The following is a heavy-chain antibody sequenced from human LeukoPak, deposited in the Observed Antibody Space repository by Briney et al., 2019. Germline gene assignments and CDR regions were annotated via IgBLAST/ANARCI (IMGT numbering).Heavy chain of an antibody. J-gene: IGHJ6*02. D-gene: IGHD1-26*01. CDR1: GGSISNYY. V-gene: IGHV4-59*01. CDR3: ARAVGATARYYYYYGMDV. Sequence: SETLSLTCTVSGGSISNYYWSWIRQPPGKGLEWIGYIYYSGSTNYNPSLKSRVTISVDTSKNQFSLKLSSVTAADTAVYYCARAVGATARYYYYYGMDVWGQGTTITVSS. CDR2: IYYSGST.